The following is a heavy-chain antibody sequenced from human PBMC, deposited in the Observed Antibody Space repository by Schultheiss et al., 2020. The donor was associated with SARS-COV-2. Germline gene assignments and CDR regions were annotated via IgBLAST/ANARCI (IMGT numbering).Heavy chain of an antibody. J-gene: IGHJ3*02. CDR3: ARDVLQLWLHAFDI. V-gene: IGHV3-21*01. CDR2: ISSSSSYI. D-gene: IGHD5-18*01. CDR1: GFTFSSYS. Sequence: GESLKISCAASGFTFSSYSMNWVRQAPGKGLEWVSSISSSSSYIYYADSVKGRFTISRDNAKNSLYLQMNSLRAEDTAVYYCARDVLQLWLHAFDIWGQGTMVTVSS.